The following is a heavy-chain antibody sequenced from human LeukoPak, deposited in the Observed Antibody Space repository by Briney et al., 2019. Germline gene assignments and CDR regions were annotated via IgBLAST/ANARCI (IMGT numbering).Heavy chain of an antibody. J-gene: IGHJ3*02. Sequence: ASVKVSCKASGYTFTGYYMHWVRQAPGQGLEWMGWINPNSGGTNYAQKFQGWVTMTRDTSISTAYMELSRLRSDDTAVYYCARGITVAGTRAFDIWGQGTMVTVSS. V-gene: IGHV1-2*04. D-gene: IGHD6-19*01. CDR1: GYTFTGYY. CDR3: ARGITVAGTRAFDI. CDR2: INPNSGGT.